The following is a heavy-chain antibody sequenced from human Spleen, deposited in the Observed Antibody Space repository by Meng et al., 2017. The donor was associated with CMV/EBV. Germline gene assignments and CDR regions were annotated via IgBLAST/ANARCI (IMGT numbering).Heavy chain of an antibody. V-gene: IGHV1-69*10. CDR3: ARSAPPRGRACSSTSCYYYYYGTDV. Sequence: SVKVSCKASGGTFSSYAISGVRQAPGQGLEWMGGSIPILGIANNAQKFQGRVTITADKPTSTAYMELSRLRSGDTAVYYCARSAPPRGRACSSTSCYYYYYGTDVWGQGTTVTVSS. CDR2: SIPILGIA. J-gene: IGHJ6*02. D-gene: IGHD2-2*01. CDR1: GGTFSSYA.